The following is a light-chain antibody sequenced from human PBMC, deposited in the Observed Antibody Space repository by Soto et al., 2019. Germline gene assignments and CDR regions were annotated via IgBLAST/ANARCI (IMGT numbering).Light chain of an antibody. J-gene: IGKJ2*01. V-gene: IGKV1-5*03. CDR2: KAS. CDR3: QQYSSYSRYT. CDR1: QSISSW. Sequence: DIQMTQSPSTLSASVGDRVTITCRASQSISSWLAWYQQKPGQAPILLIYKASSLESGVPSRFSGSGSGTEFTLTISSLQPDDFATYYCQQYSSYSRYTFGQGTKLEIK.